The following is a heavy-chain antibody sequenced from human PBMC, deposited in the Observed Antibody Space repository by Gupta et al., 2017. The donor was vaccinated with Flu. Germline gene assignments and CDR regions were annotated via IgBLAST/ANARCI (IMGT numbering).Heavy chain of an antibody. CDR3: VTHVDAWGRFDD. D-gene: IGHD7-27*01. Sequence: QVQLVESGGGVVKPGRSLRLSCAASGFTFSSHGMHWVRQAPGKGREGVAIIWYDGSNEREADSVKGRLTISRDNSKNRWYLQMNRMRAEDTAVYYCVTHVDAWGRFDDGGQVTLVTV. V-gene: IGHV3-33*01. J-gene: IGHJ4*02. CDR1: GFTFSSHG. CDR2: IWYDGSNE.